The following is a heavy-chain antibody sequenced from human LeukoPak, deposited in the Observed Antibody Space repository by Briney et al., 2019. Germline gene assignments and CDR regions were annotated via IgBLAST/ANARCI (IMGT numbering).Heavy chain of an antibody. V-gene: IGHV4-39*01. D-gene: IGHD6-19*01. Sequence: SETLSLTCTVSGGSISHSSYYWGWIRQPSGKGLGWIGSMYYYSGSTYYNPSLKSRVTISVDTSKNQFSLKLSSVTVADTAVYYCARVAGDYYYAMDVWGPGTTVTVSS. CDR1: GGSISHSSYY. CDR3: ARVAGDYYYAMDV. CDR2: MYYYSGST. J-gene: IGHJ6*02.